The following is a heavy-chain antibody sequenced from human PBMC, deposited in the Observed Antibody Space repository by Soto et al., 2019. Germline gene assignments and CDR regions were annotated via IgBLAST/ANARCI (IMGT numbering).Heavy chain of an antibody. CDR3: ARPDYGDYGGIDY. CDR2: IYSGGST. CDR1: GFTVSSNY. J-gene: IGHJ4*02. D-gene: IGHD4-17*01. V-gene: IGHV3-53*04. Sequence: EVQLVESGGGLVQPGGSLRLSCAASGFTVSSNYMSWDRQAPGKGLEWVSVIYSGGSTYYADSVKGRFTISRHNSKNTLYLQMNSLRAEDTAVYYCARPDYGDYGGIDYWGQGTLVTVSS.